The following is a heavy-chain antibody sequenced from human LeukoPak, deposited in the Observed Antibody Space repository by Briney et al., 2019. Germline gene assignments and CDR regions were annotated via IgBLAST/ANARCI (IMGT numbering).Heavy chain of an antibody. V-gene: IGHV4-59*01. CDR1: GGSISNYY. D-gene: IGHD3-10*01. Sequence: SETLSLTCTVSGGSISNYYWSRIRQPPGKGLEWIGYIYYRGSTNYNPSLKSRVTISVDTSKNQFSLKLSSVTAADTAVYYCARVLIPGNWFDPWGQGTLVTVSS. CDR2: IYYRGST. J-gene: IGHJ5*02. CDR3: ARVLIPGNWFDP.